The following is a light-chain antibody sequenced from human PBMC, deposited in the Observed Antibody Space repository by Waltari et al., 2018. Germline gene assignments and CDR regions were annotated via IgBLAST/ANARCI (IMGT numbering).Light chain of an antibody. J-gene: IGKJ3*01. Sequence: EIVMTQSPATLSVSPGERATLSCRASQSVSSNLAWYQQKPGQAPRLLIYGASTRATGIPAKFSGRGAGTEFTLTISSLQSEEFAVYYCQQYNNWPPFTFGPGTKVDIK. V-gene: IGKV3-15*01. CDR1: QSVSSN. CDR2: GAS. CDR3: QQYNNWPPFT.